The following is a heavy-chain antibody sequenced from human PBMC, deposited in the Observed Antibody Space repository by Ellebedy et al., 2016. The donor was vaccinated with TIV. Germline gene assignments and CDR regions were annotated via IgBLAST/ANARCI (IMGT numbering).Heavy chain of an antibody. Sequence: SLKISCAASGFTFDDQAMHWVRQVPGMGLEWVAGISWNSGDIGYADSVKGRFTISRDNARSTLYLQMNTLRVDDTAVYYCMRGGLEPFDFWGQGTLVTVSS. V-gene: IGHV3-9*01. CDR1: GFTFDDQA. CDR2: ISWNSGDI. D-gene: IGHD1-1*01. CDR3: MRGGLEPFDF. J-gene: IGHJ4*02.